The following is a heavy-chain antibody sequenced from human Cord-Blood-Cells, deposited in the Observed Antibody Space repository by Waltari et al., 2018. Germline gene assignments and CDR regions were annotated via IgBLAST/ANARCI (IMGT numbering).Heavy chain of an antibody. V-gene: IGHV3-15*01. D-gene: IGHD1-26*01. CDR1: GFTFSNAW. J-gene: IGHJ4*02. Sequence: EVQLVESGGGLVKPGGSLRLSCAASGFTFSNAWMSWVRQAPGKGLEWVGRIKRKTDGGTTDYAAPVKGRFTISRDDSKNTLYLQMNSLKTEDTAVYYCTTDGLGATTSWGQGTLVTVSS. CDR2: IKRKTDGGTT. CDR3: TTDGLGATTS.